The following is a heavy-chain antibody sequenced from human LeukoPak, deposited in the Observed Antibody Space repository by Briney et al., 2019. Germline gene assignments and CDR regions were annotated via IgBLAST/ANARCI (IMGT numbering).Heavy chain of an antibody. CDR3: ARDSPVVVFHYGMDV. J-gene: IGHJ6*02. D-gene: IGHD2-21*01. Sequence: GGSLRLSCAASGFTFSSYWMSWGRQAPGKGREWVANIKQDGSEKYYVDSVKGRFTISRDNAKNSLYLQMNSLRAEDTAVYYCARDSPVVVFHYGMDVWGQGTTVTVS. CDR2: IKQDGSEK. V-gene: IGHV3-7*03. CDR1: GFTFSSYW.